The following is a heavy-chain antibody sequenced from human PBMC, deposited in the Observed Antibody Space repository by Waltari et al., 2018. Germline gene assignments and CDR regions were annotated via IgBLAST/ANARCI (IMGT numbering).Heavy chain of an antibody. D-gene: IGHD2-2*01. V-gene: IGHV4-30-4*08. CDR1: GGSINSGNYY. CDR3: AGSRTNYYYQYMDV. J-gene: IGHJ6*03. Sequence: QVQLQESGPGLVKPSQSLSVTCTVSGGSINSGNYYWSWIRQSPGKGLEWIGYISYSGNTDYSPALKSRLTISLDTSKNQFSLNLGSVTAADTAVYYCAGSRTNYYYQYMDVWGIGTTVTISS. CDR2: ISYSGNT.